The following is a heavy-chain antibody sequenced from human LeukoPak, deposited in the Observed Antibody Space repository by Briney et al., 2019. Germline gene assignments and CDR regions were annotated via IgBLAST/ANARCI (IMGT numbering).Heavy chain of an antibody. J-gene: IGHJ4*02. CDR1: GYKFSSYW. V-gene: IGHV5-51*01. Sequence: GESLKISCKGSGYKFSSYWIGWVRQMPGKGLEWMGLIYPGGSDTRYSPSFRGQVTISVDTSIDTAYLQWSGLKATDTAMYYCARRGSYYIPFDSWGQGTLITVSS. D-gene: IGHD3-10*01. CDR2: IYPGGSDT. CDR3: ARRGSYYIPFDS.